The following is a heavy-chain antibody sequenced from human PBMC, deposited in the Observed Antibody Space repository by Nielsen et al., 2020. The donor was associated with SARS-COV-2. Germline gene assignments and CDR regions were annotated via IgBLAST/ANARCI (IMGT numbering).Heavy chain of an antibody. CDR1: GYTFTSYG. J-gene: IGHJ6*03. CDR2: ISAYNGNT. V-gene: IGHV1-18*04. Sequence: ASVKVSCKASGYTFTSYGISWVRQAPGQGLEWMGWISAYNGNTNYAQKLQGRVTMTTDTSTSTAYMELRSLRSDDTAVYYCAKANKYYYYYYMDVWGKGTTVTVSS. CDR3: AKANKYYYYYYMDV. D-gene: IGHD1/OR15-1a*01.